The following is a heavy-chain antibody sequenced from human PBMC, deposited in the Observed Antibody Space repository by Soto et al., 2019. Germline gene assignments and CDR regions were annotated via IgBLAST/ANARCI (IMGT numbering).Heavy chain of an antibody. Sequence: QVQLVQSGAEVKKPGSSVKVSCKAPGGTLSSYAISWVRQAPGKGLEWMGGIIPIFGTAKYAQKFQGRVTITADESTSTGYMELSSLRSEDTAVYYCARSQGGSSSLDIYYYYYYGMDVWGQGTTVTVSS. CDR2: IIPIFGTA. D-gene: IGHD2-15*01. J-gene: IGHJ6*02. CDR1: GGTLSSYA. CDR3: ARSQGGSSSLDIYYYYYYGMDV. V-gene: IGHV1-69*01.